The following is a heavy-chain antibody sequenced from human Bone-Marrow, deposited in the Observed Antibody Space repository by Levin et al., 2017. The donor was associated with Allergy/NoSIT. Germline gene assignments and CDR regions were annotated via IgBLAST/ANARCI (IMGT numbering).Heavy chain of an antibody. CDR3: ARGNGDYWTNFDY. J-gene: IGHJ4*02. CDR2: IYYSGST. V-gene: IGHV4-30-4*01. Sequence: SQTLSLTCTVSGGSIRSGDYYWSWIRQPPGKGLEWIGYIYYSGSTYYNPSLKSRVTISVDTSKNQFSLKLSSVTAADTAVYYCARGNGDYWTNFDYWGQGTLVTVSS. D-gene: IGHD4-17*01. CDR1: GGSIRSGDYY.